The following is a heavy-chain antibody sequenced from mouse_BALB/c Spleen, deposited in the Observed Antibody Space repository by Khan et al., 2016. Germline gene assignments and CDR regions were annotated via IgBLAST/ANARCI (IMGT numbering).Heavy chain of an antibody. Sequence: QIQLVQSGPELKKPGKTVKISCKASGYTFTNYGMNWVKQAPGKGLKWMGWINTYSGESTYTDDFKGRFAFSLETSANTAYLQINNLKNEDTATYFCARYRYHYGSSRYFDVWGAVSTVTVSS. J-gene: IGHJ1*01. CDR1: GYTFTNYG. V-gene: IGHV9-3-1*01. CDR3: ARYRYHYGSSRYFDV. D-gene: IGHD1-1*01. CDR2: INTYSGES.